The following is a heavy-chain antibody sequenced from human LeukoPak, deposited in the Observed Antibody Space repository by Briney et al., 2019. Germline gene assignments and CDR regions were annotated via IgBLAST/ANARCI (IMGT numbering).Heavy chain of an antibody. Sequence: SETLSLTCAVYGGSFSGYYWSWIRQPPGKGLEWIGEINHSGSTNYNPSLKSRVTISVDTSKNQFSLKLSSVTAADTAVYYCARASDIIGDHMDVWGKGTTVTVSS. J-gene: IGHJ6*03. CDR3: ARASDIIGDHMDV. D-gene: IGHD7-27*01. CDR2: INHSGST. V-gene: IGHV4-34*01. CDR1: GGSFSGYY.